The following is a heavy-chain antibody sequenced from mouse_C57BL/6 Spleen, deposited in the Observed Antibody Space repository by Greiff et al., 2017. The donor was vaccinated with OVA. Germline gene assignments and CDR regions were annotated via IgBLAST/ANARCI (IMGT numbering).Heavy chain of an antibody. V-gene: IGHV1-42*01. J-gene: IGHJ4*01. Sequence: VQLKQSGPELVKPGASVKISCKASGYSFTGYYMNWVKQSPEKSLEWIGEINPSTGGTTYNQKFKAKATLTVDKSSSTAYMQLKSLTSEDSAVYYCAPYGNYAMDYWGQGTSVTVSS. CDR3: APYGNYAMDY. D-gene: IGHD2-1*01. CDR2: INPSTGGT. CDR1: GYSFTGYY.